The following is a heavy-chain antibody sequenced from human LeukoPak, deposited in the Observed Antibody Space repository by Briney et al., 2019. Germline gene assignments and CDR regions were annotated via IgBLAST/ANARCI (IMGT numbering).Heavy chain of an antibody. V-gene: IGHV3-53*01. CDR2: IYSGGST. Sequence: GGSLRLSCAASGFTVSSNYMSWVRQAPGKGLEWVSVIYSGGSTYYADSVKGRFTISGDNSKNTLYLQMNNLRAEDTAVYYCASGSGSYRTPYYYMDVWGKGTTVTVSS. J-gene: IGHJ6*03. D-gene: IGHD3-10*01. CDR1: GFTVSSNY. CDR3: ASGSGSYRTPYYYMDV.